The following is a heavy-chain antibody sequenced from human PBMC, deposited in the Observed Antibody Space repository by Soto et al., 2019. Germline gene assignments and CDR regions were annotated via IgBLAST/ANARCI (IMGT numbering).Heavy chain of an antibody. V-gene: IGHV3-13*01. CDR3: ARGGTGTYPHDFQP. CDR2: IDSAGDA. D-gene: IGHD1-26*01. Sequence: GGSRWLACAAGGVSLSRRDTYWVRQATGKGLEWVSGIDSAGDAKYLASVKGRFTISRENAKNSLHLQMNSLRAGDTAVYYCARGGTGTYPHDFQPWGQGTLLTVSA. CDR1: GVSLSRRD. J-gene: IGHJ1*01.